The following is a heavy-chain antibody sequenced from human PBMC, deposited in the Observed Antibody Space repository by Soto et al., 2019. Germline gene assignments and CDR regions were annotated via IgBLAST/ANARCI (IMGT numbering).Heavy chain of an antibody. CDR2: IFDSWSP. D-gene: IGHD2-8*01. V-gene: IGHV4-30-4*01. CDR1: GGSISGGVHS. Sequence: QVQLQESGPGLVKPSETLSLTCTVSGGSISGGVHSWSWIRQPPGKGLEWIGHIFDSWSPYYNPSLKSRLTISVDTSKNQFSLRLSSVTAADTAVYYCAREIMPLTNDWYFDLWGRGTLVTVSS. J-gene: IGHJ2*01. CDR3: AREIMPLTNDWYFDL.